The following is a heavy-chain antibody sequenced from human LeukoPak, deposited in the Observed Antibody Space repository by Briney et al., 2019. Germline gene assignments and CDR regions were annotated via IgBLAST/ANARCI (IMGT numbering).Heavy chain of an antibody. J-gene: IGHJ4*02. CDR2: ISGSGGST. D-gene: IGHD3-9*01. CDR3: AKDSLPYYDILTGYYNTLDY. Sequence: PGGSLRLSCVASGFTFSSYAMSWVRQAPGKGLEWVSAISGSGGSTYYADSVKGRFTISRDNSKNTLYLQMNSLRAEDTAVYYCAKDSLPYYDILTGYYNTLDYWGQGTLVTVSS. V-gene: IGHV3-23*01. CDR1: GFTFSSYA.